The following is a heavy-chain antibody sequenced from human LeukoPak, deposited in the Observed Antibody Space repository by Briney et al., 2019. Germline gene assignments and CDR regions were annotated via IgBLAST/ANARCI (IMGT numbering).Heavy chain of an antibody. CDR2: INPDSGGT. CDR1: GYTFTGYY. CDR3: ARVGGNYQGFDFDY. D-gene: IGHD1-26*01. Sequence: GASVKVSCKASGYTFTGYYMHWVRQAPGQGLEWMGWINPDSGGTNYAQTFQGRVTMTRDTSISTAYMELNRLRSDDTAVYYCARVGGNYQGFDFDYWGQGTLVTVSS. V-gene: IGHV1-2*02. J-gene: IGHJ4*02.